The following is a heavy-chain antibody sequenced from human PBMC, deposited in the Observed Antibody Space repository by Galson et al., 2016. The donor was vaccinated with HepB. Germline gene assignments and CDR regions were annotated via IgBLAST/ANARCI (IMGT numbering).Heavy chain of an antibody. V-gene: IGHV3-23*01. CDR3: AKHSGFVRTYLDD. CDR2: ITCSGGST. D-gene: IGHD6-19*01. CDR1: GFSFSNFA. J-gene: IGHJ4*01. Sequence: SLRLSCAASGFSFSNFAMSWVRQAPGKGLEWVAAITCSGGSTYYADSVKGRFTISRDNSKNTVFLQMNSLRAEDTALYKCAKHSGFVRTYLDDWGHGTRVAVSS.